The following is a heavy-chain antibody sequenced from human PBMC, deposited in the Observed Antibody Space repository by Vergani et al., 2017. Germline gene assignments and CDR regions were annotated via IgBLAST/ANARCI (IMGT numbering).Heavy chain of an antibody. V-gene: IGHV3-23*01. CDR3: AKQYFGSGNYLFDY. CDR2: ISGSGVSA. J-gene: IGHJ4*02. Sequence: EVQLLESGGGLVQPGGSLGLTCAASEFTFSNYAMNWVRQAPGKGLEWVSGISGSGVSAYYTDSVKGRFTISRDNSKNMLFLQMNNLRTEDTAVYYCAKQYFGSGNYLFDYWGQGTLVTVSS. D-gene: IGHD3-10*01. CDR1: EFTFSNYA.